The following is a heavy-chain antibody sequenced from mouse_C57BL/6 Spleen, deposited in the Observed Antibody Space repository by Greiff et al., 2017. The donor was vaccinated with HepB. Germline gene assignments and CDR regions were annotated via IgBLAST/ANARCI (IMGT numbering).Heavy chain of an antibody. V-gene: IGHV1-69*01. CDR1: GYTFTSYW. Sequence: QVQLKQPGAELVMPGASVKLSCKASGYTFTSYWMHWVKQRPGQGLEWIGEIDPSDSYTNYNQKFKGKSTLTVDKSSSTAYMQLSSLTSEDSAVYYCAKGGLYYGSSYGWYFDVWGTGTTVTVSS. CDR3: AKGGLYYGSSYGWYFDV. J-gene: IGHJ1*03. D-gene: IGHD1-1*01. CDR2: IDPSDSYT.